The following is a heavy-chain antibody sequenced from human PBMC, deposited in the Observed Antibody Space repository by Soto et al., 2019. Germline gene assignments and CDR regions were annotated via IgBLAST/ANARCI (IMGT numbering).Heavy chain of an antibody. J-gene: IGHJ4*02. Sequence: QVQLVESGGGLVKPGGSLRLSCAASGFTFSDYSMSWIRQAPGKGLEWVSYISSSSSYTNYADSVKGRFTISRDNAKNSLYLQMNSLRAEDTAVYYCARDYGSGSYYIDYWGQGTLVTVSS. CDR1: GFTFSDYS. D-gene: IGHD3-10*01. V-gene: IGHV3-11*05. CDR3: ARDYGSGSYYIDY. CDR2: ISSSSSYT.